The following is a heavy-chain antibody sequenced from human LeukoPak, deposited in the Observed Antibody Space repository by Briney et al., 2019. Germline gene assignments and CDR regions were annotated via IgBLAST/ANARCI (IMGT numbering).Heavy chain of an antibody. CDR3: ARHECSGGSCSFDP. CDR1: GGSINLYY. CDR2: IYYTGNT. D-gene: IGHD2-15*01. Sequence: SETLSLTCTVSGGSINLYYWSWIRQPPGKGLEWIGYIYYTGNTNYNPSLRSRVTITVDTSKSQFSLRLSSVTAADTAVYYCARHECSGGSCSFDPWGQGTLVTVSS. J-gene: IGHJ5*02. V-gene: IGHV4-59*08.